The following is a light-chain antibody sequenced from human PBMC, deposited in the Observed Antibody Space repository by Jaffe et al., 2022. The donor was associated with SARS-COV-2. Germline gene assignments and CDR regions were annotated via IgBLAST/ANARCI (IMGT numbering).Light chain of an antibody. CDR3: QQCDTSPFT. V-gene: IGKV3-20*01. J-gene: IGKJ3*01. CDR2: GAS. Sequence: EIVLTQSPGTLSLSPGDRASLSCRASESIRGNYLAWFQQKPGQAPRLLIYGASVRATGIPDRFSGSGSGTDFTLTIRRLEPEDFAVYYCQQCDTSPFTFGPGTKVDI. CDR1: ESIRGNY.